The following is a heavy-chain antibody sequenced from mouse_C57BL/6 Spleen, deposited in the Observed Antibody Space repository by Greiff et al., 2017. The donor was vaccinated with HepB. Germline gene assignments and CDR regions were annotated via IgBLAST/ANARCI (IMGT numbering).Heavy chain of an antibody. CDR3: AREGNDGYYVGGDAMDY. V-gene: IGHV5-16*01. CDR2: SNYDGSST. J-gene: IGHJ4*01. Sequence: EVNLVESEGGLVQPGSSMKLSCTASGFTFSDYYMAWVRQVPEKGLEWVANSNYDGSSTYYLDSLKSRFIISRDNAKNILYLQMSSLKSEDTATYYCAREGNDGYYVGGDAMDYWGQGTSVTVSS. CDR1: GFTFSDYY. D-gene: IGHD2-3*01.